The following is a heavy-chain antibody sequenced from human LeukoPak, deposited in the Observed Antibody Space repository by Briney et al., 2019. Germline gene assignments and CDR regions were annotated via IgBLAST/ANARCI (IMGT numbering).Heavy chain of an antibody. V-gene: IGHV3-9*01. Sequence: PGRSLRLSCAASGFTFDDYAMHWVRQAPGKGLEWVSGISWNSGSIGYADSVKGRFTISRDNAKNSLYLQMNSLRAEDTALYYCAKGNDYYYGMDVWGQGTTVTVSS. CDR3: AKGNDYYYGMDV. CDR1: GFTFDDYA. CDR2: ISWNSGSI. J-gene: IGHJ6*02.